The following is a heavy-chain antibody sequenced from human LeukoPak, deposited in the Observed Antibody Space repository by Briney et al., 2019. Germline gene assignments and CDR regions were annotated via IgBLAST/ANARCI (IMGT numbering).Heavy chain of an antibody. CDR1: GGSISSSSYY. D-gene: IGHD1-20*01. V-gene: IGHV4-39*01. CDR2: IYYGGST. Sequence: PSETLSLTCTVSGGSISSSSYYWDWIRQPPGKGLEWIGSIYYGGSTYYNPSLKSRLTISVDTSKNQFSLKLSSVTAAATAVYYGARRGSSIIVTGGAFDIWGQGTMVTVSS. CDR3: ARRGSSIIVTGGAFDI. J-gene: IGHJ3*02.